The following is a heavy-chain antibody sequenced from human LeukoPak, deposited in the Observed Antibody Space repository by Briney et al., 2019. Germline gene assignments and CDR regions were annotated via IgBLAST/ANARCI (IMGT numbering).Heavy chain of an antibody. V-gene: IGHV4-4*07. Sequence: ASETLSLTCTVSGGSISSYYWSWIRQPAGKGLEWIGRIYTSGSTNYNPSLKSRVTISVDTSKNQFSLKLSSVTAADTAVYYCARDRSYSNYADNWFDPWGQGTLVTVSS. CDR2: IYTSGST. D-gene: IGHD4-11*01. CDR3: ARDRSYSNYADNWFDP. J-gene: IGHJ5*02. CDR1: GGSISSYY.